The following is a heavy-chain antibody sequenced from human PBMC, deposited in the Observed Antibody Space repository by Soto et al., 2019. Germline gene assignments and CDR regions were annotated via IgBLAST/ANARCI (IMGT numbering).Heavy chain of an antibody. CDR1: GVTFSSYA. Sequence: SVKVYCNASGVTFSSYAINWVRQAPGQGLEWMGGIIPIFGTANYAQKFQGRVTITADESTSTAYMELSSLRSEDTAVYYCARRRTYYYDSSGYYSFDYWGQGTLVTVSS. J-gene: IGHJ4*02. CDR3: ARRRTYYYDSSGYYSFDY. D-gene: IGHD3-22*01. CDR2: IIPIFGTA. V-gene: IGHV1-69*13.